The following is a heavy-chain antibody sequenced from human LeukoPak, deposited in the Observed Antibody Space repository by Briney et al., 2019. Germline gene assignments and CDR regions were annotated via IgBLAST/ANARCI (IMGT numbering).Heavy chain of an antibody. D-gene: IGHD6-13*01. CDR3: ARDSTSGSSWFFNS. CDR1: GGSINGSEW. J-gene: IGHJ4*02. CDR2: VYHSGSA. V-gene: IGHV4-4*02. Sequence: SGTLSLTCAVSGGSINGSEWWNWVRQPPGKGLEWIGEVYHSGSANYNPSLKSRVTISLDKSKNQLSLKLTSVTAADTAVYYCARDSTSGSSWFFNSWGQGTLVTVSS.